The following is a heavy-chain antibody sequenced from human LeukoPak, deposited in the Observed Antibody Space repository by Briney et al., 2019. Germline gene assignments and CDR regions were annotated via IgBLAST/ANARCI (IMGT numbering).Heavy chain of an antibody. V-gene: IGHV3-30*18. D-gene: IGHD3-3*02. CDR1: GFTFSSYG. CDR3: AKAVIFGDAFDI. CDR2: ISYDGSNK. Sequence: GGSLRLSCAASGFTFSSYGMHWVRQAPGKGLEWVAVISYDGSNKYYADSVKGRFTISRDNSKNTLYLQMNSLRAEDTAVYYCAKAVIFGDAFDIWGQGTMVTVPS. J-gene: IGHJ3*02.